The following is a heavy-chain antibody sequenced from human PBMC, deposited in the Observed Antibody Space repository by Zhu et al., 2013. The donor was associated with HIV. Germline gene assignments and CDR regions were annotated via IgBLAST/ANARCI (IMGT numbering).Heavy chain of an antibody. D-gene: IGHD4-4*01. V-gene: IGHV4-34*01. CDR1: GGSFSGYY. CDR2: INHSGST. J-gene: IGHJ4*02. Sequence: QVQLQQWGAGLLKPSETLSLTCAVYGGSFSGYYWSWIRQPPGKGLEWIGEINHSGSTNYNPSLKSRVTISVDTSKNQFSLKLSSVTAADTAVYYCARGGRDSNYVRVVLDYWGQGPWSPSPQ. CDR3: ARGGRDSNYVRVVLDY.